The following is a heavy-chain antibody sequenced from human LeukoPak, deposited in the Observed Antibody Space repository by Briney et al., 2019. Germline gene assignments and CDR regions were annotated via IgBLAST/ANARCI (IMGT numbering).Heavy chain of an antibody. J-gene: IGHJ4*02. V-gene: IGHV3-23*01. CDR2: IYENGGTT. CDR1: GFTFRSHA. D-gene: IGHD5-18*01. Sequence: TGGSLRLSCVGSGFTFRSHAMSWVRQAPEKGLEFVSGIYENGGTTYYADSVKGRFTISRDNSKNTLYLQMNSLRAEDTAVYYCAKGRGYSYGGLDYWGQGTLVTVSS. CDR3: AKGRGYSYGGLDY.